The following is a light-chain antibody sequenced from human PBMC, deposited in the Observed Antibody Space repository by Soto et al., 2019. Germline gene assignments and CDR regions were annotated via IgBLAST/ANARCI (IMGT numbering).Light chain of an antibody. V-gene: IGKV3-11*01. CDR3: QQRSTWPLT. Sequence: EIVLTQSPATLSLSAGERATLSCRASQSISSHLAWYQQKPGQTPRLLMYDASTRATAVPARFSGSGSGTDFTLTISRLEPEDLAVYYCQQRSTWPLTFGGGTKVEIK. CDR1: QSISSH. CDR2: DAS. J-gene: IGKJ4*01.